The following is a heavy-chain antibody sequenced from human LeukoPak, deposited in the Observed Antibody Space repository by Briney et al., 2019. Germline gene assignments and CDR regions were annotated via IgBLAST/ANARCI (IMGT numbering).Heavy chain of an antibody. CDR2: ISYSGST. CDR1: GASIRGGTYY. J-gene: IGHJ4*02. V-gene: IGHV4-39*01. Sequence: PSETLSLTCAVSGASIRGGTYYWDRIRQPPGKGLEWIGSISYSGSTYYNPSLKSRVTISRDTSENQFSLKLRSVTAADTAVYYCARRYDWNYVYFDYWGQGTLVTVSS. D-gene: IGHD1-7*01. CDR3: ARRYDWNYVYFDY.